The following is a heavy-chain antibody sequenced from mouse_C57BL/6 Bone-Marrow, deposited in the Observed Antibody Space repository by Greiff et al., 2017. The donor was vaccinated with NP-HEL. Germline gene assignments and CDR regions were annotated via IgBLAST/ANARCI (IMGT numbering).Heavy chain of an antibody. D-gene: IGHD2-1*01. CDR3: ARRIYYGNSYAMDY. Sequence: DVQLQESGGDLVQPGGSLKLSCAASGFTFSSYGMSWVRQTPDKRLEWVATISSGGSYTYYPDSVKGRFTISRDNAKNTLYLQMSSLKSEDTAMYYCARRIYYGNSYAMDYWGQGTSVTVSS. V-gene: IGHV5-6*01. J-gene: IGHJ4*01. CDR2: ISSGGSYT. CDR1: GFTFSSYG.